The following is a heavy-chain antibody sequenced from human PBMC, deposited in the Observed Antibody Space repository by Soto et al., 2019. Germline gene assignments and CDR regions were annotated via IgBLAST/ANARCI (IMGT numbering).Heavy chain of an antibody. Sequence: GASVKVSCKASGYTFTSYGISWVRQAPGQGLEWMGWISAYNGNTNYAQKLQGRVTMTTDTSTSTAYMELRSLRSDDTAVYYCVRLVSSTVTPKDYDYDSMGVRGKGTTDIDS. CDR1: GYTFTSYG. CDR2: ISAYNGNT. CDR3: VRLVSSTVTPKDYDYDSMGV. D-gene: IGHD4-4*01. J-gene: IGHJ6*03. V-gene: IGHV1-18*01.